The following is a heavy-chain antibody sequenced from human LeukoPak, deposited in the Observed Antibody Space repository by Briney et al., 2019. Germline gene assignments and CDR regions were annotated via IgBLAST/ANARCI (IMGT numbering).Heavy chain of an antibody. D-gene: IGHD1-26*01. V-gene: IGHV3-23*01. J-gene: IGHJ4*02. Sequence: GGSLRLSCAASGFTFSRNAMGWVRQAAGKGLEWVSAINGSGNRTYYADSVKGRFISSRDNTKNSLYLQMNSLRAEDTAIYYCARDLRIVSGSYLDYWGQGTLVTVSS. CDR2: INGSGNRT. CDR3: ARDLRIVSGSYLDY. CDR1: GFTFSRNA.